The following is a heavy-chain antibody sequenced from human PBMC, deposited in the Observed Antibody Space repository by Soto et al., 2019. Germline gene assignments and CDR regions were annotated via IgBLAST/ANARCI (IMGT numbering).Heavy chain of an antibody. CDR1: GDSITSSSFC. D-gene: IGHD6-19*01. V-gene: IGHV4-39*01. Sequence: SETLSLTCTVSGDSITSSSFCWGWIRQPPGKGLEWIGTICYSGSTYYNPSLQSRVTMSVDTSKNQFSLKLSSVTAADTGVYYCARLDGKSADYYYGMEVWGRGTTVTVSS. CDR3: ARLDGKSADYYYGMEV. CDR2: ICYSGST. J-gene: IGHJ6*02.